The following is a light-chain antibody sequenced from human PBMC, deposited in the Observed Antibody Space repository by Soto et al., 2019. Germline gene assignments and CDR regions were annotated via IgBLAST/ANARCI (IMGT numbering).Light chain of an antibody. CDR2: AAS. Sequence: DIQMTQSPSSLSASVGDRVTITCRASQGISNYLAWYQQKPGKVPKLLLYAASPLQSGVPSRFSGSGSGTDITLTIISLQPVDLASYYWHHYNCASYTFGQGTKLEIK. J-gene: IGKJ2*01. CDR1: QGISNY. CDR3: HHYNCASYT. V-gene: IGKV1-27*01.